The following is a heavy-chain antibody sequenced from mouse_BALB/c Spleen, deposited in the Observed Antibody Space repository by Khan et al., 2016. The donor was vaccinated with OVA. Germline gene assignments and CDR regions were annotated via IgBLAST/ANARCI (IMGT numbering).Heavy chain of an antibody. CDR2: ISYSGGT. CDR1: GYSITSGYA. V-gene: IGHV3-2*02. D-gene: IGHD1-1*01. J-gene: IGHJ2*01. CDR3: ARGNYYGYYFDY. Sequence: VQLQQPGPGLVKPSQSLSLTCTVTGYSITSGYAWNWIRQFPGNKLEWMGYISYSGGTSYNPSLKSRISITRDTSKNQFFLQLNSVTTEDTATYYCARGNYYGYYFDYWGQGTTLTVSP.